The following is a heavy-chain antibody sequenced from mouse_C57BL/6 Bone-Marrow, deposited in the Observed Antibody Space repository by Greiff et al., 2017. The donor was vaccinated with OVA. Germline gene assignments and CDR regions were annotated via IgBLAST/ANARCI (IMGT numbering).Heavy chain of an antibody. Sequence: VQLQQSGPGLVKPSQSLSLTCSVTGYSITSGYYWNWIRQFPGNKLEWMGYISYDGSNNYNPSLKNRISITRDTSKNQFFLKLNSVTTEDTATYYCARGYYGSSDYFDYWGQGTTLTVSS. V-gene: IGHV3-6*01. J-gene: IGHJ2*01. D-gene: IGHD1-1*01. CDR2: ISYDGSN. CDR3: ARGYYGSSDYFDY. CDR1: GYSITSGYY.